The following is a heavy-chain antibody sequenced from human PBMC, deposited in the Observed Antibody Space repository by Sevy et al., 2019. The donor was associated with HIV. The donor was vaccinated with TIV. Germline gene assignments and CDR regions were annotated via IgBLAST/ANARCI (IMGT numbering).Heavy chain of an antibody. CDR3: ARNYYDSSGLDY. J-gene: IGHJ4*02. Sequence: SQTLSLTCSVSGGSMRNFYWSWIRQPPGKGLEWIGNIYYSGSTNYNPSLKSRVTMSVDTSKNQFSLKLSSVTAADTAVYYCARNYYDSSGLDYWGQGTLVTVSS. D-gene: IGHD3-22*01. V-gene: IGHV4-59*13. CDR1: GGSMRNFY. CDR2: IYYSGST.